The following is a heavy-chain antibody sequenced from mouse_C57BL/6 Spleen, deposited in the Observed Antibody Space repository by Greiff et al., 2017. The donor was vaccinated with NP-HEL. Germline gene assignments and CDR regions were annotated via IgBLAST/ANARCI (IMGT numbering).Heavy chain of an antibody. D-gene: IGHD2-1*01. CDR3: ARDRDGNYVMDY. CDR1: GYAFSSSW. Sequence: QVQLQQSGPELVKPGASVKISCKASGYAFSSSWMNWVKQRPGKGLEWIGRIYPGDGDTNYNGKFKGKATLTADKSSSTAYMQLSSLTSEDSAVYFCARDRDGNYVMDYWGQGTSVTVSS. V-gene: IGHV1-82*01. J-gene: IGHJ4*01. CDR2: IYPGDGDT.